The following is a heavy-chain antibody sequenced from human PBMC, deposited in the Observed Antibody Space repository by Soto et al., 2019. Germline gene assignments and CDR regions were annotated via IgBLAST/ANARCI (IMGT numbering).Heavy chain of an antibody. CDR3: ARLTTADV. D-gene: IGHD3-22*01. V-gene: IGHV3-48*03. CDR1: GFTFSSYE. Sequence: AGRYLRLSCAASGFTFSSYEMNWVRQAPGKGLEWVSYISSSGSTIYYADSVKGRFTISRDNAKNSLYLQMNSLRAEDTAVYYCARLTTADVSGQGPTVTVSS. J-gene: IGHJ6*02. CDR2: ISSSGSTI.